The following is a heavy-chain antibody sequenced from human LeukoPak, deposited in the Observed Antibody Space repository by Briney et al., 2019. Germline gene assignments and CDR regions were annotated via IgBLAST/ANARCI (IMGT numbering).Heavy chain of an antibody. CDR1: GYSFTNYW. J-gene: IGHJ6*02. CDR2: IYPADSDT. CDR3: ARRLFEDYVWGTYRTYGMDV. V-gene: IGHV5-51*01. Sequence: GESLKISCKGSGYSFTNYWIVWVRQMPGKGLEWMGIIYPADSDTKYSPSFQGQVTISADKSSSTAYLQWSSLKASDTAIYYCARRLFEDYVWGTYRTYGMDVWGQGTTVSVSS. D-gene: IGHD3-16*02.